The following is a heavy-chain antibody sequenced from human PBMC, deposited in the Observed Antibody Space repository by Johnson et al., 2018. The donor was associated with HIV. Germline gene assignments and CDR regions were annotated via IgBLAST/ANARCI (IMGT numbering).Heavy chain of an antibody. V-gene: IGHV3-74*02. CDR1: GLIFSRSW. CDR2: INSNGSST. D-gene: IGHD4-23*01. Sequence: VQLVESGGGLVQPGGSLRLSCAASGLIFSRSWMHWVRQAPGKGLVWVSRINSNGSSTTYSDSVKGRFTISRDHAKNTLYLQMNSLRAERTAVYYFARGTPYGGNSWDFDIWGQGTMVTVSS. CDR3: ARGTPYGGNSWDFDI. J-gene: IGHJ3*02.